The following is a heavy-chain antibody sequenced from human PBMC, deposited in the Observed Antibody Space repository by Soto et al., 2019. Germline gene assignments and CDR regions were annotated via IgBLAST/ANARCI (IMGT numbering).Heavy chain of an antibody. CDR1: GGSFSGYY. D-gene: IGHD3-10*01. J-gene: IGHJ5*02. V-gene: IGHV4-34*01. CDR2: IDQSGST. Sequence: QVQLQQWGAGLLKSSETLSLTCAVYGGSFSGYYWNWLRQPPGEGLEWIGKIDQSGSTNYNPSLKGRVTMSVDTSRSQFALKLTSVTAMDTAVYYCAGGRDTVVRGVRNWFDPWGQGTLVTVSS. CDR3: AGGRDTVVRGVRNWFDP.